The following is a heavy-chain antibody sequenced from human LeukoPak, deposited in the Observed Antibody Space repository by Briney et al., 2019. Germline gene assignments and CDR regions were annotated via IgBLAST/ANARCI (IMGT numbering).Heavy chain of an antibody. CDR2: ISSGSTNI. V-gene: IGHV3-48*03. CDR1: GFTFGSYE. Sequence: PGESLRLSSAASGFTFGSYEMNWVRQAPGRGLEWVLYISSGSTNIYYKDSVKGRFTISRDNAKNSLYLQMNSLRAEDTAVYYCARDLGSSGYLDYWGQGTLVTVSS. J-gene: IGHJ4*02. CDR3: ARDLGSSGYLDY. D-gene: IGHD3-22*01.